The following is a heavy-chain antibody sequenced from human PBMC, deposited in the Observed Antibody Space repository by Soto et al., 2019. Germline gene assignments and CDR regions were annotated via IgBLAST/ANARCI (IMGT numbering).Heavy chain of an antibody. Sequence: ASVKVSCKASGYTFTSYAMHWVRQAPGQRLEWKGWINAGNGNTKYSQKFQGRVTITRDTSASTAYMDLSSLRSEDTAVYYCARSIVVVTALDYWGQGTLVTVSS. CDR3: ARSIVVVTALDY. J-gene: IGHJ4*02. V-gene: IGHV1-3*01. D-gene: IGHD2-21*02. CDR2: INAGNGNT. CDR1: GYTFTSYA.